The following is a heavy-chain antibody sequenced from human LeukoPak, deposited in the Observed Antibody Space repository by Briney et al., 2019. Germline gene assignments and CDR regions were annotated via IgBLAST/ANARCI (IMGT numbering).Heavy chain of an antibody. CDR2: IYYNGNT. CDR3: ARDSRYSSSWYRGYYFDY. D-gene: IGHD6-13*01. J-gene: IGHJ4*02. CDR1: GGSISSSSYY. Sequence: KPSETLSLTCTVSGGSISSSSYYWGWIRQPPGKGLEWIGTIYYNGNTYYSPSLKSRVTISVDTSRNQFSLRLSSVTAADTAVYYCARDSRYSSSWYRGYYFDYWGQGTLVTVSS. V-gene: IGHV4-39*07.